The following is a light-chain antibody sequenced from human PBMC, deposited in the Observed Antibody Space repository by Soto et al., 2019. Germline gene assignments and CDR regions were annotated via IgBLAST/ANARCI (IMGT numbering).Light chain of an antibody. J-gene: IGKJ1*01. Sequence: AIRMTQSPSSLSASTGDRVTITCRASQGISSYLAWYQQKPGKAPKLLIYAAYTLQSGVQSRFSGSGSGADFTLTIRCLQSEDFATYYCKQYYSYPRTFGQGTKVDNK. CDR2: AAY. CDR1: QGISSY. V-gene: IGKV1-8*01. CDR3: KQYYSYPRT.